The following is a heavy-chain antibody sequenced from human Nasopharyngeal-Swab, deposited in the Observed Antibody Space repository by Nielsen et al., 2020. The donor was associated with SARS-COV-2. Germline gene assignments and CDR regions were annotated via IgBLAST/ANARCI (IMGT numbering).Heavy chain of an antibody. V-gene: IGHV1-18*01. CDR3: ARDLGNIVGATRDY. D-gene: IGHD1-26*01. Sequence: ASVKDSCKASGYTFTSYGISWVRQAPGQGLEWMGWISAYNGNTNYAQKLQGRVTMTTDTSTSTAYMELRSLRSDDTAVYYCARDLGNIVGATRDYWGQGTLVTVSS. CDR2: ISAYNGNT. J-gene: IGHJ4*02. CDR1: GYTFTSYG.